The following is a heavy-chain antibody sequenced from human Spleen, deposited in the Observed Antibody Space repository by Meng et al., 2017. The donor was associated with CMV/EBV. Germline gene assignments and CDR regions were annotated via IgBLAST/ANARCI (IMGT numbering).Heavy chain of an antibody. CDR3: ARAGADNSGNSGWVAY. Sequence: AETLSLTCTVSGVSISSYYWTWIRQPPGKGLEWIGYVYYSGSTNYNPSLKCRVTISVDTSKNQFSLRLCSVTTADTAVYYCARAGADNSGNSGWVAYWGQGTLVTVSS. J-gene: IGHJ4*02. CDR1: GVSISSYY. V-gene: IGHV4-59*01. CDR2: VYYSGST. D-gene: IGHD4-23*01.